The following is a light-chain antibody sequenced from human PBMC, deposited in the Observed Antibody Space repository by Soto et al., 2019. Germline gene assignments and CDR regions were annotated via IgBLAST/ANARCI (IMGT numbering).Light chain of an antibody. CDR2: DNA. CDR3: QSYDSSLSGWV. CDR1: SSNIGAGFD. J-gene: IGLJ2*01. Sequence: QSVLTQPPSVSGAPGQRVTISCTGSSSNIGAGFDVQWYQQLPGTAPKLLIYDNANRPSGVPDRFSGYKSGTSASLAITGLQAEDEADYYCQSYDSSLSGWVFGGGTKLTVL. V-gene: IGLV1-40*01.